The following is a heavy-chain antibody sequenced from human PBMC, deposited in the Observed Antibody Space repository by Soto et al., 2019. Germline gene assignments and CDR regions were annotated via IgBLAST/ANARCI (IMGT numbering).Heavy chain of an antibody. J-gene: IGHJ4*02. CDR1: GGSISSYY. CDR2: IYYSGST. V-gene: IGHV4-59*01. CDR3: ASTRGYSYGLDY. D-gene: IGHD5-18*01. Sequence: PSETLSLTCTVSGGSISSYYWSWIRQPPGKGLEWIGYIYYSGSTNYNPSLKSRVTISVDTSKNQFSLKLSSVTAADTAVYYCASTRGYSYGLDYWGQGTQVTVSS.